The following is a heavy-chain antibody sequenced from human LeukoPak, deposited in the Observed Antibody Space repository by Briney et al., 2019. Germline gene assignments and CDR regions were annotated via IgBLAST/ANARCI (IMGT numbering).Heavy chain of an antibody. J-gene: IGHJ4*02. CDR2: ISYDGSNK. CDR3: ARDQGNGGLSFDY. CDR1: GFTFSSYG. Sequence: PGGSLRLSCAASGFTFSSYGMHWVRQAPGKGLEWVAVISYDGSNKYYADSVKGRFTISRDNSKNTLYLQMNSLRAEDTAVYYCARDQGNGGLSFDYWGQGTLVTVSS. D-gene: IGHD7-27*01. V-gene: IGHV3-30*19.